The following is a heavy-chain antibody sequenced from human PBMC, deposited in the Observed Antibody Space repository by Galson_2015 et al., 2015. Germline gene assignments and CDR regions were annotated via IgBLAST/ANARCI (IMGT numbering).Heavy chain of an antibody. CDR2: IIPIFGTA. Sequence: SVKVSCKASGGTFSSYTISWVRQAPGQGLEWMGGIIPIFGTANYAQKFQGRVTITADESTSTAYMELSSLRSEDTAVYYCAVYCSSTSCLWNKYYHYGMDVWGQGTTVTVSS. D-gene: IGHD2-2*01. CDR3: AVYCSSTSCLWNKYYHYGMDV. V-gene: IGHV1-69*13. CDR1: GGTFSSYT. J-gene: IGHJ6*02.